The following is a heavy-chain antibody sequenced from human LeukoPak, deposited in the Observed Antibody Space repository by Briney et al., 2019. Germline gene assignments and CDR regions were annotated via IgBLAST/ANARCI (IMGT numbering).Heavy chain of an antibody. CDR1: GYSFTSYW. V-gene: IGHV3-15*01. Sequence: GESLKISCRASGYSFTSYWIGWVRQMPGKGLEWVGRIKSKTDAGTTDYAAPVKGRFIISRDDSKNTLYLQMNSLKTEDTAVYYCTTGLIDYWGQGTLVTVSS. D-gene: IGHD3-16*02. CDR2: IKSKTDAGTT. J-gene: IGHJ4*02. CDR3: TTGLIDY.